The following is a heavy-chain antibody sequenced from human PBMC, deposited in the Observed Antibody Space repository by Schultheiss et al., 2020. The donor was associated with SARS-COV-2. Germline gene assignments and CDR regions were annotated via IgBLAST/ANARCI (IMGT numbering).Heavy chain of an antibody. V-gene: IGHV3-23*01. CDR2: ISGSGGST. D-gene: IGHD3-22*01. J-gene: IGHJ1*01. Sequence: GGSLRLSCAASGFTFSSYAMSWVRQAPGKGLEWVSAISGSGGSTYYADSVKGRFTISRDNSKNTLYLQMNSLRAEDTAVYYCTTGDGGIVAPYWGQGTLVTVSS. CDR1: GFTFSSYA. CDR3: TTGDGGIVAPY.